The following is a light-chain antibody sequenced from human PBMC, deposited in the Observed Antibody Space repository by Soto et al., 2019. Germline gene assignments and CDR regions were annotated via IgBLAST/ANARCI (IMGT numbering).Light chain of an antibody. V-gene: IGKV3-20*01. Sequence: EIVLTHSPDTLSLSPWERATLSSSASQTVIHNHLAWHQQKPGQTPRLLVYGASSRATGIPDRFSGSGSGTDFTLTISRLEPEDSAVYYCQFYGSSLITFGQGTRLEI. CDR1: QTVIHNH. CDR3: QFYGSSLIT. CDR2: GAS. J-gene: IGKJ5*01.